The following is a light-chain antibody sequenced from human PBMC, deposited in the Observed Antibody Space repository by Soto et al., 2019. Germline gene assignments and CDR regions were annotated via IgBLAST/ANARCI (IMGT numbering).Light chain of an antibody. CDR2: ATS. J-gene: IGKJ5*01. Sequence: IVLTQYPGALSLSPGERATLSCRASQSVSSGYLAWYQQKPGQAPRLLIFATSRRATGIPDRFSGSGSGTDFTLTISRLEPEDVAVYYCQQYGSSPPITFGQGTRLEIK. CDR1: QSVSSGY. CDR3: QQYGSSPPIT. V-gene: IGKV3-20*01.